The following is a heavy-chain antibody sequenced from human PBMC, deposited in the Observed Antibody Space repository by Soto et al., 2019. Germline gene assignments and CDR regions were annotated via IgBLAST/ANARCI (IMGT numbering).Heavy chain of an antibody. J-gene: IGHJ4*02. Sequence: SETLSLTCTVSGGSISSGGYYWSWICQHPGKGLEWIGYIYYSGSTYYNPSLKSRVTISVDTSKNQFSLKLSSVTAADTAVYYCARGPPYCGGDCYRITPFDYWGQGTLVTVYS. V-gene: IGHV4-31*03. CDR1: GGSISSGGYY. CDR2: IYYSGST. CDR3: ARGPPYCGGDCYRITPFDY. D-gene: IGHD2-21*02.